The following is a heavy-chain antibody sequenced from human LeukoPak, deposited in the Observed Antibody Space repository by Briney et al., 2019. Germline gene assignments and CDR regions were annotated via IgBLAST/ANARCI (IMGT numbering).Heavy chain of an antibody. CDR3: AREGSRDFWSGPVYYFDY. D-gene: IGHD3-3*01. CDR2: INPNSGGT. CDR1: GYTFTGYY. J-gene: IGHJ4*02. V-gene: IGHV1-2*02. Sequence: ASVKVSCKASGYTFTGYYMHWVRQAPGQGLEWMGWINPNSGGTNYAQKFQGRVTMTRDTSISTAYMELSRLRSDDTAVYYCAREGSRDFWSGPVYYFDYRGQGTLVTVSS.